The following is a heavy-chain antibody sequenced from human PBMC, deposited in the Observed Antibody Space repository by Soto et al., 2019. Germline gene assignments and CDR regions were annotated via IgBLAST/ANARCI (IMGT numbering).Heavy chain of an antibody. V-gene: IGHV1-69*13. J-gene: IGHJ4*02. Sequence: SVKVSCKASGGTFSSYAISWVRQAPGQGLEWMGGIIPIFGTANYAQKFQGRVTITADESTSTAYTELSSLRSDDTAVYYCATRDSSSWRGGTGYFDSSGQGALVTVSS. CDR1: GGTFSSYA. CDR2: IIPIFGTA. CDR3: ATRDSSSWRGGTGYFDS. D-gene: IGHD6-13*01.